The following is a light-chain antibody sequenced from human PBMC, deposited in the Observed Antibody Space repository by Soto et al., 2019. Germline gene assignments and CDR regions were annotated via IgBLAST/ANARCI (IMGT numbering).Light chain of an antibody. J-gene: IGKJ2*01. CDR3: QQYDKLPRT. Sequence: DIQMTQSPSSLSASVGDRVTITCQASQDISNYLNWYQQKPGKAPKLLIYDASNLETGVPSRFSGSGSGKDFTFTISSLQPEDIATYYCQQYDKLPRTFGQGPKLEIK. CDR1: QDISNY. V-gene: IGKV1-33*01. CDR2: DAS.